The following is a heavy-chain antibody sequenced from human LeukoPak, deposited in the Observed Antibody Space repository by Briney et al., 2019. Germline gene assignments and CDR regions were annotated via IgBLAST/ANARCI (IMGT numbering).Heavy chain of an antibody. CDR3: AKDTGGYSYGFDY. Sequence: GRSLRLSCAASGFTFDDYAMHWVRQAPGKGLEWVSGISWNSGSIGYADSVKGRFTISRDNAKNSLYLQMNSLRAEDTALYYCAKDTGGYSYGFDYWGQGTLVTVSS. D-gene: IGHD5-18*01. CDR1: GFTFDDYA. CDR2: ISWNSGSI. V-gene: IGHV3-9*01. J-gene: IGHJ4*02.